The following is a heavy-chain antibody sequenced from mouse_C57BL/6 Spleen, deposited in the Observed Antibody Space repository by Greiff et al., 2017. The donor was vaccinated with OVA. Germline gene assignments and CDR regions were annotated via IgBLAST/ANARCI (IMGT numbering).Heavy chain of an antibody. Sequence: VQLQQSGPGLVQPSQSLSITCTVSGFSLTSYGVHWVRQSPGKGLEWLGVIWSGGSTDYNAAFISRLSICPDNSNSQVFLKMNSLQADDTAIYYCARNGSYYGSDAMDYWGQGTSVTVSS. CDR1: GFSLTSYG. J-gene: IGHJ4*01. CDR3: ARNGSYYGSDAMDY. V-gene: IGHV2-2*01. CDR2: IWSGGST. D-gene: IGHD1-1*01.